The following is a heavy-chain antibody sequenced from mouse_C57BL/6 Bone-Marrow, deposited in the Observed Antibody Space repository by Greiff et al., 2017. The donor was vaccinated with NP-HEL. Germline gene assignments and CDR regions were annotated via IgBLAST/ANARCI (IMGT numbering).Heavy chain of an antibody. CDR1: GYTFTSYW. Sequence: QVQLKQPGAELVKPGASVKLSCKASGYTFTSYWMQWVKQRPGQGLEWIGEIDPSDSYTNYNQKFKGKATLTVDTSSSTAYMQLSSLTSEDSAVYYCARDYGSSYGGYWGQGTTLTVSS. CDR3: ARDYGSSYGGY. D-gene: IGHD1-1*01. J-gene: IGHJ2*01. V-gene: IGHV1-50*01. CDR2: IDPSDSYT.